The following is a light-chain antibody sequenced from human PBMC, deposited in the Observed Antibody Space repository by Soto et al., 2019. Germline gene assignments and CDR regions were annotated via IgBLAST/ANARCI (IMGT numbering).Light chain of an antibody. CDR1: QSIVYSDGQAY. J-gene: IGKJ1*01. CDR2: RAS. V-gene: IGKV2-30*01. CDR3: MQGTRWPPT. Sequence: DVVMTQSPLSLPVTLGQPASISCRSSQSIVYSDGQAYLSWFQQRPGQSPRRLIYRASNRDSGVKDRFSGSGSGTEFTLQIDRVEAEDVGIYYCMQGTRWPPTFGRGTRVEIK.